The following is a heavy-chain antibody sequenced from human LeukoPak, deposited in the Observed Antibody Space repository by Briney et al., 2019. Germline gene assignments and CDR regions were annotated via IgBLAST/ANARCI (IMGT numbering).Heavy chain of an antibody. D-gene: IGHD3-3*01. CDR2: VNHSGST. CDR1: GGSFSGYY. V-gene: IGHV4-34*01. J-gene: IGHJ5*02. CDR3: ARRGLRFLESVKYSWFDP. Sequence: SETLSLTCAVYGGSFSGYYWTWIRQPPGKGLEWIGEVNHSGSTNYNPSLKSRVTISVDTSKSQFSLKLSSVTAADTAIYFCARRGLRFLESVKYSWFDPWGQGTLVTVSS.